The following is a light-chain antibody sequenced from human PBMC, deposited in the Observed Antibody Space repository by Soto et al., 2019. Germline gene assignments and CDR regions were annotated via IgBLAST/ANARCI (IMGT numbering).Light chain of an antibody. CDR2: WAS. V-gene: IGKV4-1*01. J-gene: IGKJ4*01. Sequence: DIVMTQSPDSLAVSLGERATINCKSSQSVLYSSNNKNYLAWYQQKPGQPPKLLIYWASTRESGVPDRFSGSGSGTDFTLTISSLQAEDVAVYYCQQYYSTPITLGGGNKVEIK. CDR3: QQYYSTPIT. CDR1: QSVLYSSNNKNY.